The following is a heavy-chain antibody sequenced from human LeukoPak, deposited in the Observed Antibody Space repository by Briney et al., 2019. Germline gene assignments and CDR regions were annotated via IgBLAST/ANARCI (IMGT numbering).Heavy chain of an antibody. Sequence: ASVKVSCKASGYTFTSYGISWVRQAPGQGLEWMGWISAYNGNTNYAQKLQGRVTMTTDTSTSTDYMELRSLRSDDTAVYYCAREMVRGVMSNYCYMDVWGKGTTVTISS. D-gene: IGHD3-10*01. CDR3: AREMVRGVMSNYCYMDV. CDR2: ISAYNGNT. CDR1: GYTFTSYG. J-gene: IGHJ6*03. V-gene: IGHV1-18*01.